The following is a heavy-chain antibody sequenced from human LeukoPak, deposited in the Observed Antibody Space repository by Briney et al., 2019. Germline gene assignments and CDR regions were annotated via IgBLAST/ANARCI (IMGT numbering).Heavy chain of an antibody. J-gene: IGHJ4*02. CDR2: IYSGGST. CDR3: ARVFGGSYYSY. V-gene: IGHV3-66*01. D-gene: IGHD1-26*01. Sequence: GGSLRLSCAASGFTDSSNYMSWVRQAPGKGLEWVSVIYSGGSTYYADSVKGRFTISRDNSKNTLYLQMNSLRAEDTAVYYCARVFGGSYYSYWGQGTLVTVSS. CDR1: GFTDSSNY.